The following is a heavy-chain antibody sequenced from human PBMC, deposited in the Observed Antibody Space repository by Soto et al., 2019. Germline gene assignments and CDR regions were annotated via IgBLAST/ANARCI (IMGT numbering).Heavy chain of an antibody. Sequence: SENLSLTCAVPGGSITSGGYSCSWIRQPPGKGLKWIGYMYHSGSTYYNPSLKSRVTISIDRSKNQFSLKLSSVTAADTAVYYCARKNGVLDAFDIWGRGTMVT. CDR2: MYHSGST. J-gene: IGHJ3*02. CDR3: ARKNGVLDAFDI. V-gene: IGHV4-30-2*01. D-gene: IGHD4-17*01. CDR1: GGSITSGGYS.